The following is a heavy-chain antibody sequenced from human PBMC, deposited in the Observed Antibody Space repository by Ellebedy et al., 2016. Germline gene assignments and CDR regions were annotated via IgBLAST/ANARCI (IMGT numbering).Heavy chain of an antibody. CDR1: GFTFDDYA. CDR3: AKGTMEYLHH. Sequence: GGSLRLXCATSGFTFDDYALHWVRQVPGKGLEWVSGISWNSAAIGYGEAVKGRFTISRDSAKNYLYLQMNSLRVEDTDLYFCAKGTMEYLHHWGQGTLVTVSS. V-gene: IGHV3-9*01. D-gene: IGHD1-7*01. J-gene: IGHJ1*01. CDR2: ISWNSAAI.